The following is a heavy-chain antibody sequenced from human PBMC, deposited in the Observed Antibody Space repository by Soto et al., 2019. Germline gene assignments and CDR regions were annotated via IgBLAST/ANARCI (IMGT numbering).Heavy chain of an antibody. D-gene: IGHD3-22*01. CDR1: GFTFSSYG. CDR3: AKEGAARRYYDSSGIWVDAFDI. V-gene: IGHV3-30*18. Sequence: GSLRLSCAASGFTFSSYGMHWVRQAPGKGLEWVAVISYDGSNKYYADSVKGRFTISRDNSKNTLYLQMNSLRAEDTAVYYCAKEGAARRYYDSSGIWVDAFDIWGQGTMVTVSS. CDR2: ISYDGSNK. J-gene: IGHJ3*02.